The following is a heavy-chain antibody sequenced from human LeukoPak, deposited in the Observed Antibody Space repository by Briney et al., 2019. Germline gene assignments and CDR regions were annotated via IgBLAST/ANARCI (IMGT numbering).Heavy chain of an antibody. Sequence: GASVKVSCKASGYTFTSYDINWVRQATGQGLEWMGWISAYNGNTNCAQKLQGRVTMTTDTSTSTAYMELRSLRSDDTAVYYCARYYYDSSGYYLGNWFDPWGQGTLVTVSS. V-gene: IGHV1-18*01. J-gene: IGHJ5*02. CDR1: GYTFTSYD. CDR2: ISAYNGNT. CDR3: ARYYYDSSGYYLGNWFDP. D-gene: IGHD3-22*01.